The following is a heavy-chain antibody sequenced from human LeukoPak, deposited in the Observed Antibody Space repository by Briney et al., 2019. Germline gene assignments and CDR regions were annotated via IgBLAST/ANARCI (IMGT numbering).Heavy chain of an antibody. D-gene: IGHD3-22*01. CDR2: IYYSGST. CDR3: ARAKSAAYYYDSSGYYPGYNYVFDY. CDR1: GGSISSGGYY. J-gene: IGHJ4*02. V-gene: IGHV4-31*03. Sequence: PSETLSLTCTVSGGSISSGGYYWSWIRQHPGKGLEWIGYIYYSGSTYYNPSLKSRVTISVDTSKNQFSLKLSSVTAADTAVYHCARAKSAAYYYDSSGYYPGYNYVFDYWGQGTLVTVSS.